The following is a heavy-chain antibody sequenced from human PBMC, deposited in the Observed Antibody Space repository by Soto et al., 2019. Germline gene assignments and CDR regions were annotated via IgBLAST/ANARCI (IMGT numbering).Heavy chain of an antibody. CDR1: GFTFRSYA. CDR2: ISTNGGST. V-gene: IGHV3-64D*06. J-gene: IGHJ4*02. Sequence: GGSLGLSCSASGFTFRSYAMHWVRQAPGKGLEYVSSISTNGGSTHYADSVKGRFTISRDNSKNTQYLQMSSLRADDTAVYYCVKGEYYYDSSGYYPFDYWGQGTLVTVSS. CDR3: VKGEYYYDSSGYYPFDY. D-gene: IGHD3-22*01.